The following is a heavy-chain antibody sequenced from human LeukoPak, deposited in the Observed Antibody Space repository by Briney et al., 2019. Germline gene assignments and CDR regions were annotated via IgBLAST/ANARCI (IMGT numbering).Heavy chain of an antibody. CDR3: ARDNYYDFWSGYYENWFDP. Sequence: SETLSLTCAVSGGSVSSGSYFWSWIRQPPGKGLEWIGYIYCSGSTNYNPSLKSRVTISVDTSKNQFSLKLSSVTAADTAVYYCARDNYYDFWSGYYENWFDPWGQGTLVTVSS. V-gene: IGHV4-61*01. J-gene: IGHJ5*02. CDR1: GGSVSSGSYF. D-gene: IGHD3-3*01. CDR2: IYCSGST.